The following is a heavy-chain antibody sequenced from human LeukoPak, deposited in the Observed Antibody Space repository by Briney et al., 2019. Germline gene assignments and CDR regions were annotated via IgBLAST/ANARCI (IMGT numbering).Heavy chain of an antibody. D-gene: IGHD6-19*01. V-gene: IGHV4-59*01. CDR1: GGSISSYY. J-gene: IGHJ4*02. CDR2: IYDSGST. Sequence: SSETLSLTCTVSGGSISSYYWSWIRQPPGKGLEWIGYIYDSGSTNYNPSLKSRVTISVDASKNQFSLKLSSVTAADTAVYYCARDVRQWLTGRRIYYFDYWGQGTLVTVSS. CDR3: ARDVRQWLTGRRIYYFDY.